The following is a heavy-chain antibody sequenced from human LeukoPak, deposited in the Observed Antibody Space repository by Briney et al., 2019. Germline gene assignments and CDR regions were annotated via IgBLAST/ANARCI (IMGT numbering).Heavy chain of an antibody. D-gene: IGHD3-16*01. CDR2: INPNSGGT. Sequence: ASVKVSCKASGYTFTGYDLHWVRQAPGQGLEWMGWINPNSGGTSYAQKFQGRVIMTRDTSISTAYMELGRLRSDDTAVYYCARANHYDGAVYSAYFGSWGQGTLVTVCS. J-gene: IGHJ4*02. V-gene: IGHV1-2*02. CDR3: ARANHYDGAVYSAYFGS. CDR1: GYTFTGYD.